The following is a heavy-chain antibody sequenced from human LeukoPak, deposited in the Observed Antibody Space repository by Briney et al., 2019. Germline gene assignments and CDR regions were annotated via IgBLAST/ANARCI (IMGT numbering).Heavy chain of an antibody. J-gene: IGHJ3*01. D-gene: IGHD3-10*01. CDR2: IYTGDNT. V-gene: IGHV3-66*01. CDR1: GFTVSSNY. CDR3: AKEGDYYGSESYRDGFDL. Sequence: GGSLRLSCAASGFTVSSNYMSWVRQAPGKGLEWVSIIYTGDNTFYADSVKGRFTISRDNSKNTLYLQMNSLRAEDTAVYYCAKEGDYYGSESYRDGFDLWGQGTMVTVSS.